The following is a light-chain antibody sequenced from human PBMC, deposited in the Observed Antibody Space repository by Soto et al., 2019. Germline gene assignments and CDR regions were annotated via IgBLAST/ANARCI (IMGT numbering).Light chain of an antibody. Sequence: DIQMTQSPSSLSASVVDRVTITCRASQSISSYLNWYQQKPGKAPKLLIYDASILESGVPSRFSGSGSGTEFTLSISSLQPDDSAAYYCQHYNSYSSTFGQGTKVDIK. CDR2: DAS. V-gene: IGKV1-5*01. J-gene: IGKJ1*01. CDR1: QSISSY. CDR3: QHYNSYSST.